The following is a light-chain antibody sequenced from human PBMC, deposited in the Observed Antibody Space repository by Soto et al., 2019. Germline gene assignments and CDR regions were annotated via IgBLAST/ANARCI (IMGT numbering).Light chain of an antibody. CDR3: QQPYSTPVT. CDR1: QSITNY. V-gene: IGKV1-39*01. Sequence: DIQMTQSPSSLSASVGDRDTITCRASQSITNYLNWYQQRPGKAPQLLIYAASNLQSGVPSRFSGTGSGTDFTLTISSLQPEDFASYYCQQPYSTPVTFGGGTKVEIK. CDR2: AAS. J-gene: IGKJ4*01.